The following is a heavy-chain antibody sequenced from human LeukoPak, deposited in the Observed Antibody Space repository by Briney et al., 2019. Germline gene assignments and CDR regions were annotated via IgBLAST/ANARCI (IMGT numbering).Heavy chain of an antibody. V-gene: IGHV3-30-3*01. D-gene: IGHD2-15*01. CDR2: ISYDGSNK. CDR1: GFTFSRYA. CDR3: ARDGRYCSGGSCKIVKYFQH. J-gene: IGHJ1*01. Sequence: PGGSLRLSCAASGFTFSRYAMSWVRQAPGKGLEWVAVISYDGSNKYYADSVKGRFTISRDNSKNTLYLQMNSLRAEDTAVYYCARDGRYCSGGSCKIVKYFQHWGQGTLVTVSS.